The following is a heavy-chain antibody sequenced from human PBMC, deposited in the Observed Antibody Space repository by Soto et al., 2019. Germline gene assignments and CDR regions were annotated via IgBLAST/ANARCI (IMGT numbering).Heavy chain of an antibody. CDR1: GFTFSSYA. J-gene: IGHJ4*02. CDR2: ISGSGGST. Sequence: SGGSLRLSCAASGFTFSSYAMSWVRQAPGKGLEWVSAISGSGGSTYYADSVKGRFTISRDNSKNTLYLQMNSLRAEDTAVYYCAKVGGDYYDSSGYYWSFSYFDYWGQGTLVTVSS. CDR3: AKVGGDYYDSSGYYWSFSYFDY. D-gene: IGHD3-22*01. V-gene: IGHV3-23*01.